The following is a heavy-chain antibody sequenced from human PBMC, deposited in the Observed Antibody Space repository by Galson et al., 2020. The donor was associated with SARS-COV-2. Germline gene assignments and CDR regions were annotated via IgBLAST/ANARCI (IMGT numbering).Heavy chain of an antibody. V-gene: IGHV4-39*07. J-gene: IGHJ4*02. CDR2: IYYTGST. Sequence: SETLSLTCTVSGDSISSRNYYWGWIRQPPGKGLEWIGSIYYTGSTQYTPSFESRVTMSVDTSKNQFSLRLTSVTAADTAMYFCARSPRIMITFRGVIGFFDFWGPGTLVPVSS. CDR1: GDSISSRNYY. D-gene: IGHD3-16*02. CDR3: ARSPRIMITFRGVIGFFDF.